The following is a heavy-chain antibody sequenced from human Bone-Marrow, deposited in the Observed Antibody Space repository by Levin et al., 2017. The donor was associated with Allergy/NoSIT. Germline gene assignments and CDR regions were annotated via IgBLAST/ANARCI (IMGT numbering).Heavy chain of an antibody. J-gene: IGHJ4*02. D-gene: IGHD6-13*01. CDR1: GDSLSGCHW. CDR2: ISASGAV. CDR3: VRNQGANSSWSGSLDS. V-gene: IGHV4-4*02. Sequence: PSETLSLTCAVSGDSLSGCHWWTWVRQAPGKGLQWLGDISASGAVIYNPSVHSRVSLSMDKMTNQLFLSLRDVTVADAAVYYCVRNQGANSSWSGSLDSWGQGTPVTVSS.